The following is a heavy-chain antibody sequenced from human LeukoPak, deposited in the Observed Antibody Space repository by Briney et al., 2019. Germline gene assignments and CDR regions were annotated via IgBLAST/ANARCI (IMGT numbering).Heavy chain of an antibody. CDR1: GFTFSTYA. CDR3: AKDPGNFVEAGWFDP. J-gene: IGHJ5*02. D-gene: IGHD3-9*01. V-gene: IGHV3-23*01. CDR2: ISGSGGST. Sequence: GGPLRLSCPASGFTFSTYAMSWVRKAPGKGLEWFSAISGSGGSTYYADSVKGRFTISRDNSKNTLYLQMNSLRAEDTAVYYCAKDPGNFVEAGWFDPWGQGTLVTVSS.